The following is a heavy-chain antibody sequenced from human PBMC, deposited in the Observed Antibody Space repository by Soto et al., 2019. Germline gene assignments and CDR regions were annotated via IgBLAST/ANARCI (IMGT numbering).Heavy chain of an antibody. J-gene: IGHJ4*02. CDR2: ISYDGSNN. CDR3: ARDSYYYDSSGYYTFDH. D-gene: IGHD3-22*01. Sequence: GGSLRLSCADSGFTFSSYGMHWVRQAPGKGLEWVAHISYDGSNNNYVDSVKGRFTISRDNSKNTLYLQMNSLRAEDTAVFYCARDSYYYDSSGYYTFDHWGQGTLVTVSS. CDR1: GFTFSSYG. V-gene: IGHV3-30*03.